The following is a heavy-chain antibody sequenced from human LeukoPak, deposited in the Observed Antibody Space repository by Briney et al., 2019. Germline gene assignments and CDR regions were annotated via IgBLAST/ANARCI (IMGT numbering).Heavy chain of an antibody. V-gene: IGHV1-24*01. J-gene: IGHJ3*02. D-gene: IGHD3-10*01. CDR2: FDPEDGET. CDR3: ATRVGGAPGSYSPPSYDAFDI. CDR1: GYTLTELS. Sequence: ASVKVSCKVSGYTLTELSMHWVRQAPGKGLEWMGGFDPEDGETIYAQKFQGRVTMTEDTSTDTAYMELSSLRSEDTAVYYCATRVGGAPGSYSPPSYDAFDIWGQGTMVTVSS.